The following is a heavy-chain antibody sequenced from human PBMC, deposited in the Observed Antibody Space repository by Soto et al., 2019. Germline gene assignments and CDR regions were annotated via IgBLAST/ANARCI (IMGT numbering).Heavy chain of an antibody. Sequence: GGSLRLSGTASGLTFGDYSISWVRQAPWKGLEWVGFIRSKAYGGTTEYAASVKGRFTISRDDSKSIAYLQMNSLKTEDTAVYYCTRGSCSGASWSCNYYYGRDVWVKSPTVTIS. CDR3: TRGSCSGASWSCNYYYGRDV. J-gene: IGHJ6*04. D-gene: IGHD2-2*01. CDR2: IRSKAYGGTT. V-gene: IGHV3-49*04. CDR1: GLTFGDYS.